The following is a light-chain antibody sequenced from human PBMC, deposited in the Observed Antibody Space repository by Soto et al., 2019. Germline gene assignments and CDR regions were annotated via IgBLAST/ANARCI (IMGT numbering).Light chain of an antibody. Sequence: NFMLTQPHSVSESPGKTVTISCTRSSGSIASNYVQWYQQRPGSSPTTVIYEYNQRPSGVPDRFSGSIDSSSNSASLTISELETEDEADYYCQSYDATNQVFGGGTKLTVL. J-gene: IGLJ3*02. V-gene: IGLV6-57*01. CDR1: SGSIASNY. CDR3: QSYDATNQV. CDR2: EYN.